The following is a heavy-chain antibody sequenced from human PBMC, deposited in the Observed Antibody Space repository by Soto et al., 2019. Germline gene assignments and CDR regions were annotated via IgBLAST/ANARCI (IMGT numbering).Heavy chain of an antibody. J-gene: IGHJ4*02. V-gene: IGHV1-18*01. Sequence: ASVKVSCKASGYTFTSYGISWVRQAPGQGLEWMGWISAYNGNTNYAQKLQGRVTMTTDTSTSTANKELRSLRSDDTALYYCARDKGDGSGSYYGYWGQGTLVTVS. CDR2: ISAYNGNT. CDR1: GYTFTSYG. D-gene: IGHD3-10*01. CDR3: ARDKGDGSGSYYGY.